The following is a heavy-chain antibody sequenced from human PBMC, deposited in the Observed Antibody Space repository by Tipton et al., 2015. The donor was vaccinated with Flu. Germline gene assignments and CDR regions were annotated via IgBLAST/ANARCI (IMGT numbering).Heavy chain of an antibody. J-gene: IGHJ4*02. D-gene: IGHD5-12*01. CDR1: GFNFSTYW. Sequence: SLRLSCAASGFNFSTYWMTWVRQAPGQGLEWVASIKYDGSEKFHADSVKGRFTISRDNAKNSLYLEMNNLRAEDTAVYYCARNSGYDYWGQGTLVTVSS. CDR2: IKYDGSEK. V-gene: IGHV3-7*01. CDR3: ARNSGYDY.